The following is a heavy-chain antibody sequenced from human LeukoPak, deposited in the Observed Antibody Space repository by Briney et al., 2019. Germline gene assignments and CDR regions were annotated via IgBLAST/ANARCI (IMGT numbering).Heavy chain of an antibody. D-gene: IGHD4-17*01. CDR1: GFTLSSYA. CDR3: AKVAAGDYYFDY. CDR2: ISGSGGST. J-gene: IGHJ4*02. V-gene: IGHV3-23*01. Sequence: QPGGSLRLSCAASGFTLSSYAMSWVRQAPGKGLEWVSAISGSGGSTYYADSVKGRFTISRDNSENTLYLQMNSLRAEDTAVYYCAKVAAGDYYFDYWGQGTLVTVSS.